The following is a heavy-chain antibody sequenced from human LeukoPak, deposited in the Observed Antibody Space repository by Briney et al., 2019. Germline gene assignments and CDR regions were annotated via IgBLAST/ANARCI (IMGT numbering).Heavy chain of an antibody. CDR1: GGTFSSYA. V-gene: IGHV1-69*01. CDR3: ASQPMIAARPTWYYYYMDV. D-gene: IGHD6-6*01. Sequence: GASVKVSCKASGGTFSSYAISWVRQAPGQGLEWMGGIIPIFGTANYAQKFQGRVTITADESTSTAYMELSSLRSEDTAVYYCASQPMIAARPTWYYYYMDVWGKGTTVTVSS. J-gene: IGHJ6*03. CDR2: IIPIFGTA.